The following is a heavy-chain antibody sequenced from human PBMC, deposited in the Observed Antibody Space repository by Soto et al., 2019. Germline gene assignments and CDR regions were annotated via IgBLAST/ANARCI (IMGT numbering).Heavy chain of an antibody. CDR1: GGSVSSGRYY. Sequence: QVQLQESGPGLVKPSETLSLTCTVSGGSVSSGRYYWSWSRQPPGKGLEWIGYIYYSGRTSYNSSLKSRVIISVDTSKNQFSPKLRSVTAADTAIYYCARSGAGSGWLGGQGTLVTVSS. D-gene: IGHD6-19*01. V-gene: IGHV4-61*01. CDR3: ARSGAGSGWL. CDR2: IYYSGRT. J-gene: IGHJ4*02.